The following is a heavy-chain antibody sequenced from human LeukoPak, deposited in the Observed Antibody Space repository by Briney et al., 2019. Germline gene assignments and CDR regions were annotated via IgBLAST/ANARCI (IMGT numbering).Heavy chain of an antibody. CDR3: ARLDIYGSEPIDY. J-gene: IGHJ4*02. CDR1: GFTFSSYG. D-gene: IGHD3-10*01. CDR2: IRYDGSNK. V-gene: IGHV3-30*02. Sequence: PGGSLRPSCAASGFTFSSYGMHWVRQAPGKGLEWVAFIRYDGSNKYYADSVKGRFTISRDNSKNTLYLQMNSLRAEDTAVYYCARLDIYGSEPIDYWGQGTLVTVSS.